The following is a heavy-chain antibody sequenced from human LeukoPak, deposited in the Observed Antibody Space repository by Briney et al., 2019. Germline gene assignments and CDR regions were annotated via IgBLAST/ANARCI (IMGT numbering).Heavy chain of an antibody. D-gene: IGHD3-10*01. CDR1: GFTFSSYA. CDR3: AKVYYGSGSYNYFDY. V-gene: IGHV3-23*01. CDR2: ISGSGGST. J-gene: IGHJ4*02. Sequence: PGGSLRLSCAASGFTFSSYAMSWVRQAPGKGLEWVSAISGSGGSTYYADSVKGRFTISRDNSKNTLYLQMNSLRAEDTAVYYCAKVYYGSGSYNYFDYWGQGTLVTASS.